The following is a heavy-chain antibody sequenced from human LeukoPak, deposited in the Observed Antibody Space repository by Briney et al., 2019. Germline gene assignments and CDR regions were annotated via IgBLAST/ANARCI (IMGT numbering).Heavy chain of an antibody. J-gene: IGHJ5*02. CDR3: ARSQGGNTLWFDP. V-gene: IGHV1-46*01. Sequence: ASVKVSCKASGYTFTSYYMHWVRQAPGQGLEWMGIINTIGGSTTYAQKFQGRVSMTRDTSTSTVYLEVSSLRSEDTAVYYCARSQGGNTLWFDPWGQGTLVTVSS. D-gene: IGHD4-23*01. CDR1: GYTFTSYY. CDR2: INTIGGST.